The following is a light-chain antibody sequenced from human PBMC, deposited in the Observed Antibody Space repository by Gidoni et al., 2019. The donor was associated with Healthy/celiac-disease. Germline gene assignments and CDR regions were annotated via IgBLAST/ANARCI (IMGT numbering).Light chain of an antibody. CDR2: AAS. CDR1: QSISSY. V-gene: IGKV1-39*01. CDR3: QQSHSTPWT. Sequence: DIQMTPSPSSLSASVGDRVTITCRASQSISSYLNWYQQKPGKAPKVLIYAASSLRSGVTSRFSGSGSGTDFTLTISSLQPEDFATYYCQQSHSTPWTFGQGTKVEIK. J-gene: IGKJ1*01.